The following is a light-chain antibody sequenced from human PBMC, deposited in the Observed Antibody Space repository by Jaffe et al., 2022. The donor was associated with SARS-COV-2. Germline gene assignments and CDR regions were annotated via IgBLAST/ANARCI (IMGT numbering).Light chain of an antibody. CDR3: SSYTGSSLRV. J-gene: IGLJ3*02. V-gene: IGLV2-14*01. CDR1: SSDVGGYNY. Sequence: QSALTQPASVSGSPGQSITISCTGTSSDVGGYNYVSWYQQHPGKAPNLIIYDVTNRPSGVSNRFSGSKSGNTASLTISGLQAEDEADYYCSSYTGSSLRVFGGGTKLTVL. CDR2: DVT.